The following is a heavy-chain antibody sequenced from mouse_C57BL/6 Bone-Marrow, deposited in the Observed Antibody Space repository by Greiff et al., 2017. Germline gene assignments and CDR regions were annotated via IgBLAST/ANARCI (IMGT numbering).Heavy chain of an antibody. Sequence: QVQLQQPGAELVRPGSSVKLSCKASGYTFTSYWMDWVKQRPGQGLEWIGNIYPSDSETHYNQKFKDKATLTVDKSSSTAYMQLSSLTSEDSAVDYGAREAYYSNYGAMDYWGQGTSVTVSS. D-gene: IGHD2-5*01. CDR2: IYPSDSET. CDR3: AREAYYSNYGAMDY. V-gene: IGHV1-61*01. J-gene: IGHJ4*01. CDR1: GYTFTSYW.